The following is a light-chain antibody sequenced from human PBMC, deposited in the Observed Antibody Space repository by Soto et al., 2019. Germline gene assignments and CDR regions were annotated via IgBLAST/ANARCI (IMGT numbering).Light chain of an antibody. Sequence: DIQMTQSPSSLSASVGDRVTITCRASQTITIYLNWYQQKPGKAPELLIYAASNLEGGVPSRFSGSGSGTDFTLTISSLQPEDFETYYCQQSYSTPITLGQGTRLEIK. J-gene: IGKJ5*01. CDR1: QTITIY. CDR3: QQSYSTPIT. CDR2: AAS. V-gene: IGKV1-39*01.